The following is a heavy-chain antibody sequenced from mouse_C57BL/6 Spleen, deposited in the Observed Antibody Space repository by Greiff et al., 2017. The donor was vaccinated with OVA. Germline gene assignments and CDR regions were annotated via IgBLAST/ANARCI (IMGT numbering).Heavy chain of an antibody. V-gene: IGHV5-4*03. D-gene: IGHD2-3*01. CDR3: ARGGDGYLAWFAY. CDR2: ISDGGSYT. J-gene: IGHJ3*01. CDR1: GFTFSSYA. Sequence: EVKLMESGGGLVKPGGSLKLSCAASGFTFSSYAMSWVRQTPEKRLEWVATISDGGSYTYYPDNVKGRVTISRDNAKNNLYLQMSHLKSEDTAMYYCARGGDGYLAWFAYWGQGTLVTVSA.